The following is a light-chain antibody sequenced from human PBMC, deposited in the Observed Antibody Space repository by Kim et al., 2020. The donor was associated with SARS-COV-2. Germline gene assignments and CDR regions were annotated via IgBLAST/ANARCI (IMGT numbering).Light chain of an antibody. CDR1: SSDVGGYNY. CDR3: SSYTSSARV. CDR2: DVS. V-gene: IGLV2-14*01. Sequence: QSALTQPASVSGSPGQSITISCTGTSSDVGGYNYVSWYQQYPGKAPTLMIYDVSNRPSGVSNRFSGSKSGNTASLTISGLQAEDEADYYCSSYTSSARVFGGGTQLTVL. J-gene: IGLJ2*01.